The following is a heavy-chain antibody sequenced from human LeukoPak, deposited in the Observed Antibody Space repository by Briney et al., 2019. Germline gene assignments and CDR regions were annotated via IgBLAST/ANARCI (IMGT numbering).Heavy chain of an antibody. CDR2: TYYRSKWYN. J-gene: IGHJ4*02. V-gene: IGHV6-1*01. CDR1: GDSLSSNSAA. CDR3: ARGNGYPFDY. Sequence: SQTLSLTCAISGDSLSSNSAAWNWVRQSPSRGLEWLGRTYYRSKWYNDYAVSVKGRVTINPDASKKQFSLQLNSVTPEDTAMYYCARGNGYPFDYWGQGTLVTVSS. D-gene: IGHD3-16*01.